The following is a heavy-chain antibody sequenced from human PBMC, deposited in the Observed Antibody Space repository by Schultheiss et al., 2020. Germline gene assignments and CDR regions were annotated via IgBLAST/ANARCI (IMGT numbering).Heavy chain of an antibody. CDR3: ARHGGWNYVRDYYYYYMDV. CDR1: GGSISSGDYY. Sequence: SETLSLTCTVSGGSISSGDYYWSWIRQPPGKGLEWIGYIYYSGSTNYNPSLKSRVTISVDTSKNQFSLKLSSVTAADTAVYYCARHGGWNYVRDYYYYYMDVWGKGTTVTVS. D-gene: IGHD1-7*01. V-gene: IGHV4-61*08. J-gene: IGHJ6*03. CDR2: IYYSGST.